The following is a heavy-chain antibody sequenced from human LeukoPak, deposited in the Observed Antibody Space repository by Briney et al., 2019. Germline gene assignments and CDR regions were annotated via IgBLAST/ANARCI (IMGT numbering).Heavy chain of an antibody. J-gene: IGHJ4*02. CDR2: IRSKAYGGTT. Sequence: GGSLRLSCTASGFTFGDYAMSWVRQAPGKGLEWVGFIRSKAYGGTTEYAASVKGRFTISRDDSKSIAYLQMNSLKTEDTAVYYCTRRFLEWPTPYWGQGTLVTVSS. V-gene: IGHV3-49*04. CDR1: GFTFGDYA. D-gene: IGHD3-3*01. CDR3: TRRFLEWPTPY.